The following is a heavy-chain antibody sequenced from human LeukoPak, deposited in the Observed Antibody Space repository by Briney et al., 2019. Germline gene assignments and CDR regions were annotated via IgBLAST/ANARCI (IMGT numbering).Heavy chain of an antibody. J-gene: IGHJ5*02. V-gene: IGHV4-39*01. D-gene: IGHD3-22*01. CDR2: IYYSGST. CDR1: GSSISSSSYY. CDR3: ARQILDSSGYYH. Sequence: PSETLSLTCTVSGSSISSSSYYWGWIRQPPGKGLEWIGSIYYSGSTYYNPSLKSRVTISVDTSKNQFSLKLSSVTAADTAVYYCARQILDSSGYYHWGQGTLVTVSS.